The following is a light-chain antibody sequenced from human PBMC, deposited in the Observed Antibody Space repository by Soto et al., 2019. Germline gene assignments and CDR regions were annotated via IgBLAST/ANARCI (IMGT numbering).Light chain of an antibody. CDR1: QGVDSD. CDR3: QQSYSTLVLT. J-gene: IGKJ4*01. V-gene: IGKV1-39*01. Sequence: IQMTQSPSSLSASVGDRVTITCRASQGVDSDLSWYQQKPGKAPQLLIYATSTLHSGVPTSFRGSGSGTQFSLPISSLQPEDVATYYCQQSYSTLVLTFGGGTKVELK. CDR2: ATS.